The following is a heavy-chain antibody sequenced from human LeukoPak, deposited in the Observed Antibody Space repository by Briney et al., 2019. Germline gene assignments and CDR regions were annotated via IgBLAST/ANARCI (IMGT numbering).Heavy chain of an antibody. CDR3: ARGTVDIVVVPAAIVTSGVFDY. CDR2: INHSGSP. D-gene: IGHD2-2*02. CDR1: GGSFSGYY. V-gene: IGHV4-34*01. Sequence: PSETLSLTCAVYGGSFSGYYWSWIRQPPGKGLEWIGEINHSGSPNYNPSLKSRVTISVDTSKNQFSLKLSSVTAADTAVYYCARGTVDIVVVPAAIVTSGVFDYWGQGTLVTVSS. J-gene: IGHJ4*02.